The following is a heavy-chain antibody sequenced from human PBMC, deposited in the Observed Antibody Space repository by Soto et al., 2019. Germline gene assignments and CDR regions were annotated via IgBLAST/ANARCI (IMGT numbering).Heavy chain of an antibody. CDR3: AKHVIDDYDNFLDY. CDR1: GFTFSSYA. Sequence: PGGSLRLSCAASGFTFSSYAMSWVRQAPGKGLEWVSAISGSGGSTYYADSVKGRFTISRDNSKNTLYLQMNSLRAEDTAVYYCAKHVIDDYDNFLDYWGQGTLVTVSS. V-gene: IGHV3-23*01. CDR2: ISGSGGST. D-gene: IGHD4-17*01. J-gene: IGHJ4*02.